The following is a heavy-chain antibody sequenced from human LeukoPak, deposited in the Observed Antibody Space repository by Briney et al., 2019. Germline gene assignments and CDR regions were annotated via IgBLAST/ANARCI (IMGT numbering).Heavy chain of an antibody. CDR2: INQDRSDK. D-gene: IGHD6-13*01. V-gene: IGHV3-7*05. J-gene: IGHJ4*02. CDR3: ATGRQLDY. CDR1: GFTFSNLW. Sequence: WGSLRLSCAASGFTFSNLWMSWVRQAPGKGLEWVANINQDRSDKYYVDSVKGRFTISRDNAKNSLYLQMNSLRAEDTAVYYCATGRQLDYWSQGTLVVVSS.